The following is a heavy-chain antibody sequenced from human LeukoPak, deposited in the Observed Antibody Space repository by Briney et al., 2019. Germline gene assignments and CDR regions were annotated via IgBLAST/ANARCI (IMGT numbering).Heavy chain of an antibody. CDR1: GGSISSSSYS. J-gene: IGHJ4*02. Sequence: PSETLSLTCTVSGGSISSSSYSWGVIRQPPGKGLEWIANIYYRGSTSYNPSLKSRVTISVDTSKNQFSLKLSSVTAADMAVYYCARDPIDYGGNPFYFDYWGQGTLATVSS. CDR3: ARDPIDYGGNPFYFDY. CDR2: IYYRGST. V-gene: IGHV4-39*07. D-gene: IGHD4-23*01.